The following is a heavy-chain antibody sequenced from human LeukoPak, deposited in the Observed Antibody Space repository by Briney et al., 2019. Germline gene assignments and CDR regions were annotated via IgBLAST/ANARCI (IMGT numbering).Heavy chain of an antibody. Sequence: PGGSLRLSCAASGLPFSAHGMSWVRQAPGKGLEWVSHITGSGGLTYYSNSVRGRFTISRDNSKNTLFLQMNSLRADDTAVYYCAKGLWSSSSNTFDFWGQGTLVTVSS. J-gene: IGHJ3*01. CDR3: AKGLWSSSSNTFDF. D-gene: IGHD6-6*01. CDR1: GLPFSAHG. V-gene: IGHV3-23*01. CDR2: ITGSGGLT.